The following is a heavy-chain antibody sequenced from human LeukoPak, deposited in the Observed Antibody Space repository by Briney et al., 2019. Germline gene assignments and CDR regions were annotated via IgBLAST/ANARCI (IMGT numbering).Heavy chain of an antibody. Sequence: GGSLRLSCAVSGFSVSNNYMSWVRQAPGKGLEWVSVIYSGGSTYYADSVKDRFTISRDNSKNTLYLQMNSLRAEDTAVYYCVRTIAVAVAFDYWGQGTLVTVSS. D-gene: IGHD6-19*01. J-gene: IGHJ4*02. CDR3: VRTIAVAVAFDY. CDR1: GFSVSNNY. V-gene: IGHV3-66*01. CDR2: IYSGGST.